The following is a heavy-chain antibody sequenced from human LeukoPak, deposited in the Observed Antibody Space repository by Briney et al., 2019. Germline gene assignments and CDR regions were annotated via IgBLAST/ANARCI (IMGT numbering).Heavy chain of an antibody. V-gene: IGHV3-23*01. CDR3: AKDASGSYCPDY. J-gene: IGHJ4*02. D-gene: IGHD1-26*01. CDR2: ISGSGANT. Sequence: GGSLRLSCAASGFTFSVYAMSWVRQAPAKGLEWVSGISGSGANTHYADSVKGRFTISRDSSKNTLYLQMNSLRAEDTATYYCAKDASGSYCPDYWGQGTLVTVSS. CDR1: GFTFSVYA.